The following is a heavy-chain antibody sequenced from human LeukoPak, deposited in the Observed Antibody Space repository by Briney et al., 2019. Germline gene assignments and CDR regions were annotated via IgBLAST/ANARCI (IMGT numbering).Heavy chain of an antibody. CDR3: AKTKGYSYGYYFDY. CDR2: MSYDGFNK. J-gene: IGHJ4*02. V-gene: IGHV3-30*18. Sequence: GRSLRLSCAASGFTFSSYAMHWVRQSLGKGLEWVAGMSYDGFNKYYADSVKGRFTISRDNSKNTLYLQMNSLRAEDTAVYYCAKTKGYSYGYYFDYWGQGTLVTVSS. D-gene: IGHD5-18*01. CDR1: GFTFSSYA.